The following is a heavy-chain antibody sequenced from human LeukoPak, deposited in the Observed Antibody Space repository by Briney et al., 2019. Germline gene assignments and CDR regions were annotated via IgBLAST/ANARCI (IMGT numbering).Heavy chain of an antibody. CDR1: GYSFTTYW. CDR2: IYPGDSDT. Sequence: GESLKISCKGSGYSFTTYWIAWVSQMPGKGLEWMGTIYPGDSDTRYSPSFQGQVTISADKSISTAYLQWSSLKASDTAMYYCARRVSSGWYYFDYWGQGTLATVSS. V-gene: IGHV5-51*01. CDR3: ARRVSSGWYYFDY. D-gene: IGHD6-19*01. J-gene: IGHJ4*02.